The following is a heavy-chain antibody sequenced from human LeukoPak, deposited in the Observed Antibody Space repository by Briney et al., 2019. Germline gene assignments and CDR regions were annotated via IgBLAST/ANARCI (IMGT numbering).Heavy chain of an antibody. D-gene: IGHD6-13*01. V-gene: IGHV3-30*18. CDR2: ISHDGNKK. Sequence: PGGSLRLSCAASGFSLTSNGMHWVRQAPGKGLEWVAFISHDGNKKYYADSVKGRFTVSRDNSKNTLYLQMNSLRAEDTAVYYCANNEGQLAFHGMDVWGQGTTVTVSS. CDR1: GFSLTSNG. CDR3: ANNEGQLAFHGMDV. J-gene: IGHJ6*02.